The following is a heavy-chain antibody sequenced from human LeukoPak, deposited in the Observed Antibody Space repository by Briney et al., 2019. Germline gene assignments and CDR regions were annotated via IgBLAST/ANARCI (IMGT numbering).Heavy chain of an antibody. V-gene: IGHV3-23*01. J-gene: IGHJ4*02. CDR1: GFTFSDYP. CDR2: ISGSGGST. CDR3: AKPYYYDSSGYSRGGYFDY. D-gene: IGHD3-22*01. Sequence: GGSLRLSCATSGFTFSDYPMNWVRQAPGKGLEWVSAISGSGGSTYYADSVKGRFTISRDNSKNTLYLQMNSLRAEDTAVYYCAKPYYYDSSGYSRGGYFDYWGQGTLVTVSS.